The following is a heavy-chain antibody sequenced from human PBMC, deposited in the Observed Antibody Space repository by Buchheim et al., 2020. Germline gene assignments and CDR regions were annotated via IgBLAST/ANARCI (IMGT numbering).Heavy chain of an antibody. CDR2: IYPRDSEI. CDR3: ARQGSTITRWFDS. V-gene: IGHV5-51*01. Sequence: EVQLVQSGAEMKKPREFLKISCKGSGYNFDTSWIGWVRQMPGKGLEWMGIIYPRDSEIRYGPSFQGQVTISAARSINTAYLQWSSLKAWDTAMYYCARQGSTITRWFDSWGQGTL. D-gene: IGHD4-11*01. CDR1: GYNFDTSW. J-gene: IGHJ5*01.